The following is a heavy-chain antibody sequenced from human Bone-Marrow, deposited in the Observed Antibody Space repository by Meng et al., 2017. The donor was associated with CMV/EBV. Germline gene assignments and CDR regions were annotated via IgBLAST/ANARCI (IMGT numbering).Heavy chain of an antibody. V-gene: IGHV3-30*02. D-gene: IGHD3-10*01. CDR3: AKGVLREIDAFDI. CDR2: IRYDGSNK. J-gene: IGHJ3*02. Sequence: GESLKISCAASGFTFSSYGMHWVRQAPGKGLEWVAFIRYDGSNKYYADFVKGRFTISRDNSKNTLYLQMNSLRAEDTAVYYCAKGVLREIDAFDIWGQGTMVTVSS. CDR1: GFTFSSYG.